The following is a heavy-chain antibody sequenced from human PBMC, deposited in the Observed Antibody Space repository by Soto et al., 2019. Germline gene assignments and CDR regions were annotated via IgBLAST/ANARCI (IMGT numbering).Heavy chain of an antibody. Sequence: PSETLSLTCTVSDDFISSYYWNWIRQPAGKGLEWIGRVSTSGATNYNPSLESRVTMSVDTSKKQFSLKLTSVTAAETAVYFCAREDYEILNGSYAMDVWGQGTTVTVSS. CDR3: AREDYEILNGSYAMDV. J-gene: IGHJ6*02. D-gene: IGHD3-9*01. CDR1: DDFISSYY. V-gene: IGHV4-4*07. CDR2: VSTSGAT.